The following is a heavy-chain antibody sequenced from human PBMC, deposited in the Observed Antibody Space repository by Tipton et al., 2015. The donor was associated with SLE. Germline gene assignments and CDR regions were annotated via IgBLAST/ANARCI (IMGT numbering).Heavy chain of an antibody. CDR2: ISAYNGNT. J-gene: IGHJ6*02. CDR1: GYTFTSYG. Sequence: QSGAEVKKPGASVKVSCKASGYTFTSYGISWVRQAPGQGLEWMGWISAYNGNTNYAQQLQGRVTMTTDTSTSTAYMELRSLRAEDTAVFYCSRAGDGTTFYYYGMDVWGQGTTVTVSS. V-gene: IGHV1-18*01. D-gene: IGHD1-1*01. CDR3: SRAGDGTTFYYYGMDV.